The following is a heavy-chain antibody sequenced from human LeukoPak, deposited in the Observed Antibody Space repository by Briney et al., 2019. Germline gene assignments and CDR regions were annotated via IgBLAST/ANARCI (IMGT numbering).Heavy chain of an antibody. J-gene: IGHJ4*02. D-gene: IGHD5-18*01. Sequence: SETLSLTCAASGGSIGSVNNYWIWIRQPAGKGLEYIGRIYTSGSTNYNPSLKSRVTISLDRSKNQSSLELTSVTAADTAVYYCARAWRFTYGRFDYWGRGTLVTVSS. CDR2: IYTSGST. CDR1: GGSIGSVNNY. V-gene: IGHV4-61*02. CDR3: ARAWRFTYGRFDY.